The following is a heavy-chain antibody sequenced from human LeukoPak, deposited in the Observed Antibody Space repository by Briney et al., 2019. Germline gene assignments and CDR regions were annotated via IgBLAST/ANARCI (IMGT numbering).Heavy chain of an antibody. D-gene: IGHD3-10*01. CDR2: IWYDGSNK. Sequence: GGSLRLSCAASGFIFSSYGMHWVRQAPGKGLEWVAVIWYDGSNKYYADSVKGRFTISRDNAKNSLYLQMNSLRAEDTAVYYCARMGYYASGSYLVYWGQGTLVTVSS. CDR1: GFIFSSYG. V-gene: IGHV3-33*01. CDR3: ARMGYYASGSYLVY. J-gene: IGHJ4*02.